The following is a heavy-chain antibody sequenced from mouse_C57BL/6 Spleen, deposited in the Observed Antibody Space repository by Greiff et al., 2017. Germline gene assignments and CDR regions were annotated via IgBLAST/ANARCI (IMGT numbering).Heavy chain of an antibody. CDR2: LYPGNSDT. J-gene: IGHJ3*01. CDR1: GYTFTSYW. D-gene: IGHD2-4*01. CDR3: TRDEGLRQGFAY. V-gene: IGHV1-5*01. Sequence: VQLQQSGTVLARPGASVKLSCKTSGYTFTSYWMHWVKQRPGQGLEWIGALYPGNSDTSYNQQFKGKAKLTAVTSASTAYLELSSLTNEDSAVYYCTRDEGLRQGFAYWGQGTLVTVSA.